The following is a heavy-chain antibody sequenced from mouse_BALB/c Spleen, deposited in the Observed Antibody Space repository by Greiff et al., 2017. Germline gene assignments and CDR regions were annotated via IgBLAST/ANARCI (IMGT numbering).Heavy chain of an antibody. J-gene: IGHJ3*01. CDR2: ISSGSSTI. V-gene: IGHV5-17*02. Sequence: EVKVEESGGGLVQPGGSRKLSCAASGFTFSSFGMHWVRQAPEKGLEWVAYISSGSSTIYYADTVKGRFTISRDNPKNTLFLQMTSLRSEDTAMCYCARAYDYDVWFAYWGQGTLVTVSA. CDR1: GFTFSSFG. D-gene: IGHD2-4*01. CDR3: ARAYDYDVWFAY.